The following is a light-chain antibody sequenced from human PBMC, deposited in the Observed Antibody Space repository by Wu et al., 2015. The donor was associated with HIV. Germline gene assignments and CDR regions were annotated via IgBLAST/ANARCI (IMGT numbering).Light chain of an antibody. CDR2: DAS. V-gene: IGKV3-15*01. CDR1: QDVDTN. CDR3: QQYNNWLRS. J-gene: IGKJ2*03. Sequence: EIVLTQSPATLSVSPGERATLSCRASQDVDTNLGWYQQKPGQSPRLLIYDASTRATGVAPRFSGSGSGTEFTLTISGMQSEDFAVYYCQQYNNWLRSFGQGTKLEIK.